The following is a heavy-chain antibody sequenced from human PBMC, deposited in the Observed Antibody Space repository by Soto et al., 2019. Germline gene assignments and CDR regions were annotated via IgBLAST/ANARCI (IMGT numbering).Heavy chain of an antibody. CDR3: CRETYFSYHGMDV. Sequence: QLVESGGGLVQPGGSLTLSCAGSGFAFSGSTIHWVRQASGKGLEWVGRIRSKANSYATAYAAAVKGRFIISRDDSETTAYLQMNSLKSEDTAVYYCCRETYFSYHGMDVWGQGTTVTVSS. V-gene: IGHV3-73*02. CDR1: GFAFSGST. CDR2: IRSKANSYAT. J-gene: IGHJ6*02.